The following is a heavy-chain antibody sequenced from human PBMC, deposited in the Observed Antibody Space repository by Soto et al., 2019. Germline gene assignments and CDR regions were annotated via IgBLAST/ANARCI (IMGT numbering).Heavy chain of an antibody. CDR3: TRDENGVGPTQDY. V-gene: IGHV3-74*01. J-gene: IGHJ4*02. CDR2: INNDGTRT. CDR1: GFTFSHYW. D-gene: IGHD1-26*01. Sequence: EMPLVESGGGLVQPGGSLRLSCAASGFTFSHYWMHWVRQVPGKGLVWVSRINNDGTRTFYADSVKGRFTVSRDNAKNTLYLQMNSLRAEDTALYYCTRDENGVGPTQDYWGQGTLVTVSS.